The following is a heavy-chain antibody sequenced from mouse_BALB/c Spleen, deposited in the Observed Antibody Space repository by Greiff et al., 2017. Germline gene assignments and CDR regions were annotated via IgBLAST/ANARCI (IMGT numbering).Heavy chain of an antibody. V-gene: IGHV1-7*01. Sequence: VQRVESGAELAKPGASVKMSCKASGYTFTSYWMHWVKQRPGQGLEWIGYINPSTGYTEYNQKFKDKATLTADKSSSTAYMQLSSLTSEDSAVYYCARLGYGYWYFDVWGAGTTVTVSS. CDR1: GYTFTSYW. CDR2: INPSTGYT. J-gene: IGHJ1*01. D-gene: IGHD2-10*02. CDR3: ARLGYGYWYFDV.